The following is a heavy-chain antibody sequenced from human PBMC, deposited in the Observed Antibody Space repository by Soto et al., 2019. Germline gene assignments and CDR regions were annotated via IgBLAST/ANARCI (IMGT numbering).Heavy chain of an antibody. CDR1: GGSISDYY. Sequence: SETLSLTCTVSGGSISDYYWSWIRQPPGKGLEWIGYIHYSGSTNYNPSLKSRVTISVNTSKNQFSLKLRSVTAADTAVYYCARGGIAARKGRWFDPWGQGALVTVSS. D-gene: IGHD6-6*01. V-gene: IGHV4-59*01. J-gene: IGHJ5*02. CDR3: ARGGIAARKGRWFDP. CDR2: IHYSGST.